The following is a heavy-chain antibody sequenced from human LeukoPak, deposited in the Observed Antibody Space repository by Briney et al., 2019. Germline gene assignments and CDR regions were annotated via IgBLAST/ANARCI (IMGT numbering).Heavy chain of an antibody. CDR2: ISAYNGNT. Sequence: GASVKVSCKASGYTFTSYGISWVRQAPGQGLEWMGWISAYNGNTNYAQKLQGRVTMTTDTSTSTAYMELRSLRSDDTAVYYWAASRGSSYYYYYYMDVWGKGTTVTVSS. CDR1: GYTFTSYG. D-gene: IGHD6-13*01. V-gene: IGHV1-18*01. CDR3: AASRGSSYYYYYYMDV. J-gene: IGHJ6*03.